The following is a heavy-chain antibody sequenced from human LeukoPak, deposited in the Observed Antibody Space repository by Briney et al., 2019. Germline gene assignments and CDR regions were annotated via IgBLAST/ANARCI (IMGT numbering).Heavy chain of an antibody. CDR3: ARDGEYQLLWSTNNWFDP. D-gene: IGHD2-2*01. J-gene: IGHJ5*02. Sequence: ASVKVSCKASGYTFTSYGISWVRQAPGQGLEWMGWISAYNGNANYAQKLQGRVTMTTDTSTGTAYMELRSLRSDDTAVYYCARDGEYQLLWSTNNWFDPWGQGTLVTVSS. V-gene: IGHV1-18*01. CDR2: ISAYNGNA. CDR1: GYTFTSYG.